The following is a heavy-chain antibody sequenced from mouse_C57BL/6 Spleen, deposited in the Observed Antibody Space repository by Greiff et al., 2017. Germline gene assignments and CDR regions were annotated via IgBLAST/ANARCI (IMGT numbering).Heavy chain of an antibody. Sequence: EVHLVESEGGLVQPGSSMKLSCTASGFTFSDYYMAWVRQVPEKGLEWVANINYDGSSTYYLDSLKSRFIISRDNAKNILYLQMSSLKSEDTATYYCARGFPGAWFAYWGQGTLVTVSA. CDR2: INYDGSST. CDR1: GFTFSDYY. CDR3: ARGFPGAWFAY. J-gene: IGHJ3*01. V-gene: IGHV5-16*01.